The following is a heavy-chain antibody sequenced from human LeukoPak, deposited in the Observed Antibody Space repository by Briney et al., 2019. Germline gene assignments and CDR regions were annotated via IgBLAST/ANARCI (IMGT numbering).Heavy chain of an antibody. V-gene: IGHV2-5*01. D-gene: IGHD4-17*01. CDR2: IYWNDDK. CDR1: GFSLSSGGVG. J-gene: IGHJ5*02. CDR3: AHRGYGDYPSSKWFGP. Sequence: SGPTLVKPTQTLTLTCTFSGFSLSSGGVGVGWIRQPPGKALQWLAVIYWNDDKRYSPSLKSRLTITKDTSKNQVVLTMTNMDPVDTATYYCAHRGYGDYPSSKWFGPWGQGTLVIVSS.